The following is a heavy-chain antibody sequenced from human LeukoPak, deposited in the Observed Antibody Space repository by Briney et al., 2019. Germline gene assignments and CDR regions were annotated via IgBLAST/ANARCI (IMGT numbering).Heavy chain of an antibody. CDR3: AKGTYYYDSSGYGSPAGR. CDR1: GFTFDDYA. J-gene: IGHJ4*02. V-gene: IGHV3-9*01. CDR2: ISWNSGSI. Sequence: PGRSLRLSCAASGFTFDDYAMYWVRQAPGKGLEWVSGISWNSGSIGYADSVKGRFTISRDNAKNSLYLQMNSLRAEDTALYYCAKGTYYYDSSGYGSPAGRWGQGTLVTVSS. D-gene: IGHD3-22*01.